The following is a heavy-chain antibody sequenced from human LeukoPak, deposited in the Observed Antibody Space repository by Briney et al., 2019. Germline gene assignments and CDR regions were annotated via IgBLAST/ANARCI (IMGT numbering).Heavy chain of an antibody. D-gene: IGHD3-10*01. J-gene: IGHJ2*01. CDR2: ISYDGSNK. V-gene: IGHV3-30-3*01. Sequence: GRSLRLSCAASGFTFSSYAMHWVRQAPGKGLEWVAVISYDGSNKYYADSVKGRFTISRDNSKNTLYLQMNSLRAEDTAVYYCARDSMVRGVMIYWYFDLWGRSTLVTVSS. CDR1: GFTFSSYA. CDR3: ARDSMVRGVMIYWYFDL.